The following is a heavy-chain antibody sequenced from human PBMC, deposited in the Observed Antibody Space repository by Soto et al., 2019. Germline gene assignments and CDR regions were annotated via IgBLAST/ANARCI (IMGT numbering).Heavy chain of an antibody. CDR2: IYYSGST. J-gene: IGHJ4*02. Sequence: SETLSLTCTVSGDSITNGDYYWSWIRQPPGKGLEWIGYIYYSGSTDYDPSLKGRVTISVDTSKNQFSLKLRSVTAADTAVYYCMLGSGWKDFDYWGQGTLVTVSS. D-gene: IGHD3-22*01. CDR1: GDSITNGDYY. CDR3: MLGSGWKDFDY. V-gene: IGHV4-30-4*01.